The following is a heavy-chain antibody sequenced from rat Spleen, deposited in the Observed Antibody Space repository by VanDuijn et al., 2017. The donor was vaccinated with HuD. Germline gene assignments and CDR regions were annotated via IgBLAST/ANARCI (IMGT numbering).Heavy chain of an antibody. CDR3: TRVRVCLDY. Sequence: EVQLVESGGGLVQPGRSLKLSCEASGFIFSNNYMAWVRQAPTKGLEWVAYISAGGGSAYYRDSVKGRFTISRDNAKSTLYLQMDSLRSEDTATYYCTRVRVCLDYWGQGVMVTVSS. CDR2: ISAGGGSA. V-gene: IGHV5-27*01. D-gene: IGHD1-11*01. J-gene: IGHJ2*01. CDR1: GFIFSNNY.